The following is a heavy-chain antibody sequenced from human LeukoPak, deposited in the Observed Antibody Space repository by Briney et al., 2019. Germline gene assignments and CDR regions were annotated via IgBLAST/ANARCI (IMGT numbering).Heavy chain of an antibody. D-gene: IGHD4-17*01. V-gene: IGHV3-23*01. Sequence: PGGSLRLSCAASGFTFSNCDVNWVRQAPGKGLEWVSGIRYNGGSTYHADFVKGRFIISRDNSKNTLFLQMNSLRADDTAVYYCAKVNWRYGDEAPDSWGQGTLVTVSS. CDR1: GFTFSNCD. CDR2: IRYNGGST. J-gene: IGHJ4*02. CDR3: AKVNWRYGDEAPDS.